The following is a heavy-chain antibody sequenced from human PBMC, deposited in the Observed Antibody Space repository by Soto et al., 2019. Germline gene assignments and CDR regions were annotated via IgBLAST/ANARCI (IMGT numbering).Heavy chain of an antibody. CDR1: GFTFTSSA. D-gene: IGHD3-9*01. CDR3: AADLPPNYDILTGYYSL. Sequence: ASVKVSCKASGFTFTSSAMQWVRQARGQRLKWIGWIVVGSGNTNFAQKFQERVTITRDMSTITAYMELSSLRSEDTAVYYCAADLPPNYDILTGYYSLWGQGTLVTV. V-gene: IGHV1-58*02. J-gene: IGHJ4*02. CDR2: IVVGSGNT.